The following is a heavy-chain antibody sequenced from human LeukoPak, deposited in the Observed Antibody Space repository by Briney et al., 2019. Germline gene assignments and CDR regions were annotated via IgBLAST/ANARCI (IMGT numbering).Heavy chain of an antibody. CDR1: GFTVTSNY. CDR2: IYTDGKT. D-gene: IGHD5-24*01. CDR3: ARLDREGYYFPYYFDY. V-gene: IGHV3-66*01. J-gene: IGHJ4*02. Sequence: PGGSLRLSCTVSGFTVTSNYMTWVRQAPGKGLERVSVIYTDGKTYYADSVKGRFSISRDNSENTLFLQMKSLRAEDTAVYFCARLDREGYYFPYYFDYWGQGTRVSVSS.